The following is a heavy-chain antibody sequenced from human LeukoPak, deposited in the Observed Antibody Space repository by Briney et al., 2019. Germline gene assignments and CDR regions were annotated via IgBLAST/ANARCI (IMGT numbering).Heavy chain of an antibody. Sequence: GGSLRLSCAPSVFTFTTDAMSTGPGAPGRGGEWVSDISGSGGSAYYTHSVKGRFPFSEDNSKNTLNLKMNSLRAEETAVYYCAKDQRYGSVWYDYWGQGTLVTVSS. CDR3: AKDQRYGSVWYDY. CDR2: ISGSGGSA. J-gene: IGHJ4*02. CDR1: VFTFTTDA. V-gene: IGHV3-23*01. D-gene: IGHD6-19*01.